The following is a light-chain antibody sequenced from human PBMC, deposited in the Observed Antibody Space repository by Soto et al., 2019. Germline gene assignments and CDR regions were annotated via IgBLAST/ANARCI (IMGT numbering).Light chain of an antibody. CDR1: QTISSNY. V-gene: IGKV3-20*01. J-gene: IGKJ5*01. CDR2: GAS. Sequence: EVVLTHSPVTLSLSPGEIATLSCRASQTISSNYLAWYQQKPGQAPRLLIYGASGRANGIPDRFSGSGSGTDFTLTISRLEPEDFAVYYCQQYTSSLITFGQGTRLEIK. CDR3: QQYTSSLIT.